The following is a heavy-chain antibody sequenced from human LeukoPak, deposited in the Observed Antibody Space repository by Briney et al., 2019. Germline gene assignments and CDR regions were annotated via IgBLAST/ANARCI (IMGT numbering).Heavy chain of an antibody. CDR1: GFTFSDYY. D-gene: IGHD3-3*01. CDR3: ARDHDDFWSGHQYYYYYMDV. J-gene: IGHJ6*03. V-gene: IGHV3-11*04. CDR2: ISSSGSTI. Sequence: GGSLRLSCAASGFTFSDYYMSWIRQAPGKGLEWVSYISSSGSTIYYADSVKGRFTISRDNSKNTLYLQMNSLRAEDTAVYYCARDHDDFWSGHQYYYYYMDVWGKGTTVTVSS.